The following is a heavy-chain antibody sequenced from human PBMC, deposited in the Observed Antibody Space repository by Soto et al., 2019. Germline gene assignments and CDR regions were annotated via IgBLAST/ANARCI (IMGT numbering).Heavy chain of an antibody. Sequence: QITLKESGPSLVKPTQTLTLTCTFSGFSLTTSGVAVGWIRQPPGKALEWLALIYGDDDKRYSTSLKTRLAISRGTSENQVVLTMTDMDPVDTATYYCAHSKCYSYVGAFVIWGEGTMVTVSS. V-gene: IGHV2-5*02. D-gene: IGHD2-21*01. J-gene: IGHJ3*02. CDR1: GFSLTTSGVA. CDR3: AHSKCYSYVGAFVI. CDR2: IYGDDDK.